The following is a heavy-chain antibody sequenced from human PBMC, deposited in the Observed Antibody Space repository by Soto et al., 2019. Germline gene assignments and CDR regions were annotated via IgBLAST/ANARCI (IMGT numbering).Heavy chain of an antibody. CDR1: GDSISSVDHY. CDR3: ARLRWETENNWFDP. CDR2: IYHSGST. V-gene: IGHV4-30-4*01. D-gene: IGHD1-26*01. Sequence: PSETLSLTCTVSGDSISSVDHYWSWIRQPPGEGLEWMGYIYHSGSTHYNPSLNSRLTISIDTSTNRFSLNLTSVTAADTAVYFCARLRWETENNWFDPWGQGALFTVSS. J-gene: IGHJ5*02.